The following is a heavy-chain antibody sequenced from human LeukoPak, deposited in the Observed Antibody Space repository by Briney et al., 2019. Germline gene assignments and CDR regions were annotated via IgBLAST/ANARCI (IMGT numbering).Heavy chain of an antibody. V-gene: IGHV4-61*02. CDR2: IYTSGST. Sequence: SQTLSLTCTVSGGSISSGSYYWSWIRQPAGKGLEWIGRIYTSGSTNYNPSLKSRVTISVDTSKNQFSLKLSSVTAADTAVYYCARVVLYQLLIWSDPWGQGTLVTVSS. CDR1: GGSISSGSYY. CDR3: ARVVLYQLLIWSDP. D-gene: IGHD2-2*01. J-gene: IGHJ5*02.